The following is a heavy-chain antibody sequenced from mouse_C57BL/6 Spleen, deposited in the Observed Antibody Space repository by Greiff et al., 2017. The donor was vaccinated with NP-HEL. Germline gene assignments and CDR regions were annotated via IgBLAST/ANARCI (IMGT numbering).Heavy chain of an antibody. D-gene: IGHD2-4*01. CDR2: IDPNSGGT. J-gene: IGHJ4*01. Sequence: VQLVESGAELVKPGASVKLSCKASGYTFTSYWMHWVKQRPGRGLEWIGRIDPNSGGTKYNEKFKSKATLTVDKPSSTAYMQLSSLTSEDSAVYYCARGSIYYDYDEDAMDYWGQGTSVTVSS. CDR1: GYTFTSYW. V-gene: IGHV1-72*01. CDR3: ARGSIYYDYDEDAMDY.